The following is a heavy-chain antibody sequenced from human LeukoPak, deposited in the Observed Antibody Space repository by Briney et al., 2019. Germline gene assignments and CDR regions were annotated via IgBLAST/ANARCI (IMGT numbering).Heavy chain of an antibody. Sequence: PGGSLRLSCAASGFTFSSYGMHWVRQAPGKGLEGVAFIRYDGSNKYYADSVKGRFTISRDNSKNTLYLQMNSLRAEDTAVYYCANAPYAFWSGYLDYWGQGTLVTVSS. J-gene: IGHJ4*02. CDR3: ANAPYAFWSGYLDY. V-gene: IGHV3-30*02. CDR1: GFTFSSYG. D-gene: IGHD3-3*01. CDR2: IRYDGSNK.